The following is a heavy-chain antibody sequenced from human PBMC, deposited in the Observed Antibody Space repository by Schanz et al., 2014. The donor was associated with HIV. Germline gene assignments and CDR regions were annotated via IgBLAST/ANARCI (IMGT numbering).Heavy chain of an antibody. D-gene: IGHD2-15*01. CDR2: ISSGSSYI. V-gene: IGHV3-23*01. CDR3: AKDTFELRNSGVFDW. CDR1: GFSFSSYV. Sequence: EIQLLESGGGLVQPGGSLRLSCAASGFSFSSYVMTWIRQAPGKGLQWVSSISSGSSYIYYSDSVKGRLTISRDNSKNTLYLQMNSLRAEDTAVYYCAKDTFELRNSGVFDWWGQGTLVTVSS. J-gene: IGHJ4*02.